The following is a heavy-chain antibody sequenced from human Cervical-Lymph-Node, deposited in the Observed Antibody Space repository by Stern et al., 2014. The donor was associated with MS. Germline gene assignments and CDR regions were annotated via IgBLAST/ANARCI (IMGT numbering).Heavy chain of an antibody. V-gene: IGHV3-21*01. CDR2: IRSGGSYI. CDR1: GLTFSSYS. J-gene: IGHJ4*02. CDR3: ARGRGGNYRYYFDY. D-gene: IGHD4-23*01. Sequence: ELQLVESGGGLVKPGGSLSLSRAASGLTFSSYSMNWVRQAPGKGMEGVASIRSGGSYIYFADSLKGLFTISRDNAKNSLYLQMNSLRAEDTAVYYCARGRGGNYRYYFDYWGQGTLVTVSS.